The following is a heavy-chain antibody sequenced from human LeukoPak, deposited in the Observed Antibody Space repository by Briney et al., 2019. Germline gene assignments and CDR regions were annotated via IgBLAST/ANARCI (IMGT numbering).Heavy chain of an antibody. CDR2: VYHRDNP. V-gene: IGHV4-38-2*01. Sequence: SETLSLTCAVSGYSITSGYYWGWIRQPPGMGLEWIGSVYHRDNPYYNPSLKSRVAISVDPSKNQFSLRLNSVTAADTAVYYCVRGDFWSGSSDPGWFDPWGQGILVTVSS. J-gene: IGHJ5*02. CDR3: VRGDFWSGSSDPGWFDP. D-gene: IGHD3-3*01. CDR1: GYSITSGYY.